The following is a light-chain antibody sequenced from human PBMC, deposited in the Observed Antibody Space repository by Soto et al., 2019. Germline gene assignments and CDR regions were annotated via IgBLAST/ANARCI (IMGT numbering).Light chain of an antibody. CDR3: SSYGGINNFVV. Sequence: QSALTQPPSASGSPGLSVIISCTGTSADVGGYNYVSWYQQHPGKAPKLMIYGVTKRPSGVPDRFSGSKFGNTASLTVSGLRAEDEADYYCSSYGGINNFVVFGGGTKVTVL. CDR2: GVT. CDR1: SADVGGYNY. V-gene: IGLV2-8*01. J-gene: IGLJ2*01.